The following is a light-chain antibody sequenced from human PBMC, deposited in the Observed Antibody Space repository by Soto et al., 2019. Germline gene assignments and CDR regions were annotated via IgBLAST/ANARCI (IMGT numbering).Light chain of an antibody. Sequence: ENVLTQSPGTLYLSPGERATLSCRASQSVSSSFLAWFQQKPGQAPRLIIYGASTRGSGIPDRFSGSGSGTDFTLTIRRLEPEDFAVYYCQQYGSSPYTFGQGTKLEIK. J-gene: IGKJ2*01. CDR3: QQYGSSPYT. V-gene: IGKV3-20*01. CDR2: GAS. CDR1: QSVSSSF.